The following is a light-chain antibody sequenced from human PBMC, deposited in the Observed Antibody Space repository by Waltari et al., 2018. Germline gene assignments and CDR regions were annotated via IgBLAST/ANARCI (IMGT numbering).Light chain of an antibody. CDR2: EDS. CDR1: ALPKHY. V-gene: IGLV3-10*01. Sequence: SYELTQPPSVSVSPGQTARITCSGDALPKHYAYWYQQKSGPAPVLVIYEDSKRPSGIPERFSGSSSGTTATLTISGAQVEDEADYYCYSTDSSGHDRVFGGGTKLTVL. CDR3: YSTDSSGHDRV. J-gene: IGLJ3*02.